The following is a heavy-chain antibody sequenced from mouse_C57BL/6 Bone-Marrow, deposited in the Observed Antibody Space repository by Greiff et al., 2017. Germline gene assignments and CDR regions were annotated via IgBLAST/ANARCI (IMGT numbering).Heavy chain of an antibody. V-gene: IGHV1-64*01. CDR3: ARWLLWDY. Sequence: SGAELVKPGASVKLSCKASGYTFTSYWMHWVKQRPGQGLEWIGMIHPNSGSTNYNEKFKSKATLTVDKSSSTAYMQLSSLTSEDSAVYYCARWLLWDYWGQGTTLTVSS. CDR2: IHPNSGST. CDR1: GYTFTSYW. D-gene: IGHD1-1*02. J-gene: IGHJ2*01.